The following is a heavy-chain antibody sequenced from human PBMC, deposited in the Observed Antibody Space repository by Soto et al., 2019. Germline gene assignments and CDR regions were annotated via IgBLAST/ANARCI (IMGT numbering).Heavy chain of an antibody. CDR3: AKDRDGGSYFDLPDSFDV. CDR1: GFTFDNYP. V-gene: IGHV3-9*01. CDR2: ISWNSDKI. Sequence: EVLLVESGGGLVQPGRSLKLSCAASGFTFDNYPMHWVRQAPGKCLEWVSTISWNSDKIAYADSVKGRFTVSRDNAKNSLYLQMNSLRVDDTALYYCAKDRDGGSYFDLPDSFDVWGQGTVVTVSS. D-gene: IGHD1-26*01. J-gene: IGHJ3*01.